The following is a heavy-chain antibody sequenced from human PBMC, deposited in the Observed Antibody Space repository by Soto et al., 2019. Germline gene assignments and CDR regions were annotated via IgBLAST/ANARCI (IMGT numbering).Heavy chain of an antibody. J-gene: IGHJ4*02. D-gene: IGHD3-3*01. CDR1: GGSINSGGYY. CDR3: ARAQTIFGIITVFDY. Sequence: SETLSLTCTVSGGSINSGGYYWSWIRQHPGKGLEWIGYIYYSGSTYYNPSLKSRVTISIDTSKNQFSLKLSSVTAADTAVYYCARAQTIFGIITVFDYWGQGTPVTVSS. V-gene: IGHV4-31*02. CDR2: IYYSGST.